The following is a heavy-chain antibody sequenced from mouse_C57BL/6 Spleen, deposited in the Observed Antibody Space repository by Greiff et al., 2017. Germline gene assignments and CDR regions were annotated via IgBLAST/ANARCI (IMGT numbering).Heavy chain of an antibody. V-gene: IGHV5-4*01. CDR1: GFTFSSYA. Sequence: EVKVVESGGGLVKPGGSLKLSCAASGFTFSSYAMSWVRQTPEKRLEWVATISDGGSYTYYPDNVKGRFTISRDNAKNNLYLQMSHLKSEDTAMYYCARDMDSSGYKAFAYWGQGTLVTVSA. D-gene: IGHD3-2*02. CDR2: ISDGGSYT. J-gene: IGHJ3*01. CDR3: ARDMDSSGYKAFAY.